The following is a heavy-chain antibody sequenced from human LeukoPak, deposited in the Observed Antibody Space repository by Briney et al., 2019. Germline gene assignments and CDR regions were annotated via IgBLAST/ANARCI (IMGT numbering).Heavy chain of an antibody. J-gene: IGHJ4*02. D-gene: IGHD5-24*01. V-gene: IGHV1-2*02. CDR3: AREGEEMATITGFDY. Sequence: GASVKVSCKASGYTFTGYYMHWVRQAPGQGLEWMGWINPNSGGTNYAKKFQGGVTMTRDTSISTAYMELSRLRSDDTAVYYCAREGEEMATITGFDYWGQGTLVTVSS. CDR2: INPNSGGT. CDR1: GYTFTGYY.